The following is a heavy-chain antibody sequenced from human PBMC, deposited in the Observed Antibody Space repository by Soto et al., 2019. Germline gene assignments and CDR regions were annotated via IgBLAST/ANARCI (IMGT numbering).Heavy chain of an antibody. CDR3: AGYCSRSICPEDHYFGLEV. Sequence: SETLSLTCNVSGGSIYTYYWTWIRQSPGKGLEWIGYISDGGNTNYNPSLKSRVIISVDTSKKQVSLKLNSVSAADTAIYFCAGYCSRSICPEDHYFGLEVWGQGTTVTVSS. J-gene: IGHJ6*02. CDR2: ISDGGNT. CDR1: GGSIYTYY. V-gene: IGHV4-59*01. D-gene: IGHD2-2*01.